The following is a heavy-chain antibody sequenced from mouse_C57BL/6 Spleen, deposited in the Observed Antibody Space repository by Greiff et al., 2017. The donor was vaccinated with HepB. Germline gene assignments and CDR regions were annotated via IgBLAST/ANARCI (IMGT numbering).Heavy chain of an antibody. V-gene: IGHV5-9*01. CDR3: ARHDNGSSLWFAY. Sequence: EVMLVEPGGGLVKPGGSLKLSCAASGFTFSSYTMSWVRQTPEKRLEWVATISGGGGNTYYPDSVKGRFTISRDNAKNTLYLQMSSLRSEDTALYYCARHDNGSSLWFAYWGQGTLVTVSA. J-gene: IGHJ3*01. CDR1: GFTFSSYT. CDR2: ISGGGGNT. D-gene: IGHD1-1*01.